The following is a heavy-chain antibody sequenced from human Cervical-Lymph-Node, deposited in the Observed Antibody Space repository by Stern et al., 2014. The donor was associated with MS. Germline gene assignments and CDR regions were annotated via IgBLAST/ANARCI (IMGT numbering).Heavy chain of an antibody. V-gene: IGHV1-24*01. CDR3: ATTPVGGDYEVYYYYYGMDV. CDR1: GYTLTELS. Sequence: QVKLVQSGAEVKKPGASVKVSCKVSGYTLTELSMHWVRQASGKGLEWMGGVDPDAGETIYAQKFQGRVTMTEDTSTDTAYMELSSLRSEDTAVYYCATTPVGGDYEVYYYYYGMDVWGQGTTVTVSS. D-gene: IGHD4-17*01. CDR2: VDPDAGET. J-gene: IGHJ6*02.